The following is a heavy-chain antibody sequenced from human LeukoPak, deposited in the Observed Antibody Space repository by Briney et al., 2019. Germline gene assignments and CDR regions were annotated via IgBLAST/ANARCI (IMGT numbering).Heavy chain of an antibody. J-gene: IGHJ4*02. Sequence: GGSLRLSCAASGFTFSSYGMHWVRQAPGKGLEWVSRINSDGGTTNYADSVKGRFTISRDNAKNTLYLEMNSLRAEDTAVYYCAQTGGGYGSVSYTDSWGQGTLVTVSS. CDR3: AQTGGGYGSVSYTDS. CDR1: GFTFSSYG. CDR2: INSDGGTT. D-gene: IGHD3-10*01. V-gene: IGHV3-74*01.